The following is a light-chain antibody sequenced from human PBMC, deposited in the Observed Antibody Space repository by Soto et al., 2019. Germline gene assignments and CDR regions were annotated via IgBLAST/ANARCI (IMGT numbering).Light chain of an antibody. CDR1: SSNIGRNT. J-gene: IGLJ1*01. CDR3: AAWDDSLNAYV. Sequence: VLTQPPSASGPPGQKVTISCSGGSSNIGRNTVNWYQQLPGTAPKLLIYSSNQRPQGVPDRFSGSKSGASASLAITGLQSADETDYYCAAWDDSLNAYVFGTGTKV. CDR2: SSN. V-gene: IGLV1-44*01.